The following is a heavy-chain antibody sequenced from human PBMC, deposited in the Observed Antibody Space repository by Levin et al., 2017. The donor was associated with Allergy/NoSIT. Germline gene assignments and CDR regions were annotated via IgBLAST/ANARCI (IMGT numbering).Heavy chain of an antibody. Sequence: SETLSLTCTVSGGSISSSSYYWGWIRQPPGTGLEWIGSIYYSGSTYYNPSLKSRVTISVDTSKNQFSLKLSSVTAADTAVYYCATYYGSGTPTAEHYYYYYYMDVWGKGTTVTVSS. D-gene: IGHD3-10*01. V-gene: IGHV4-39*01. J-gene: IGHJ6*03. CDR2: IYYSGST. CDR1: GGSISSSSYY. CDR3: ATYYGSGTPTAEHYYYYYYMDV.